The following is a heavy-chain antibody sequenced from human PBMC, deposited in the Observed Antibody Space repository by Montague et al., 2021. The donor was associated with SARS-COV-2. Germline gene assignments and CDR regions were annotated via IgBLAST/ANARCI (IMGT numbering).Heavy chain of an antibody. V-gene: IGHV4-4*07. CDR3: ARNPGEYYGMDV. J-gene: IGHJ6*02. CDR1: GDSIRNYY. Sequence: SETLSLTCNVSGDSIRNYYWSWIRQPAGKGLEWVGRIYSSGSINYNPSLKTRITLSVDTSKNQLSLGLNSVTAADTAVYYCARNPGEYYGMDVWGQGTTVTVSS. CDR2: IYSSGSI. D-gene: IGHD3-16*01.